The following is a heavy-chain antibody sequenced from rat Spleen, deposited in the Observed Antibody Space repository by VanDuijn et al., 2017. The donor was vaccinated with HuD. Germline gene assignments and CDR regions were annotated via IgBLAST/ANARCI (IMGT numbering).Heavy chain of an antibody. J-gene: IGHJ2*01. CDR3: TRNYAYYYTRSYRDRFDH. CDR1: GFSLASYG. V-gene: IGHV2-15*01. CDR2: IRRGGGT. Sequence: QVQLKESGPGLVQPSQTLSLTCTVSGFSLASYGVTWVRQRVGKGLEWIGTIRRGGGTDYTSTDKSRLSISRDASKSQVLLKVNSLKTEDTSIYSRTRNYAYYYTRSYRDRFDHRCQGTKVTVSS. D-gene: IGHD1-1*01.